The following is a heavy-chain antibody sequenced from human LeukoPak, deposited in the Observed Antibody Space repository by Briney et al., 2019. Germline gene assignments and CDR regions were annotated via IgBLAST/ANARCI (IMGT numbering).Heavy chain of an antibody. J-gene: IGHJ3*02. CDR3: AGAGWLHFDAFDI. Sequence: GGSLRLSCEASGFTFNTYSMNWARQAPGKGLEWVSVIYSGGSTYYADSVKGRFTISRDNSKNTLYLQMNSLRAEDTAVYYCAGAGWLHFDAFDIWGQGTMVTVSS. CDR1: GFTFNTYS. V-gene: IGHV3-53*01. D-gene: IGHD5-24*01. CDR2: IYSGGST.